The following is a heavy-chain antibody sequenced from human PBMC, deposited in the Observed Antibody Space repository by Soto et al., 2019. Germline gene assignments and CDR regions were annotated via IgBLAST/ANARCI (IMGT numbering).Heavy chain of an antibody. D-gene: IGHD1-26*01. Sequence: SETLSLTCNVSGASVSNGYWSWIRQPPGKGLEWIGYMYFGGSFNYNPSLKSRATISVDTSKNQFSLNLRSVTVADTAVYYCARDALFSGSYTLDYWGQGTLVTVSS. V-gene: IGHV4-59*02. CDR1: GASVSNGY. J-gene: IGHJ4*02. CDR2: MYFGGSF. CDR3: ARDALFSGSYTLDY.